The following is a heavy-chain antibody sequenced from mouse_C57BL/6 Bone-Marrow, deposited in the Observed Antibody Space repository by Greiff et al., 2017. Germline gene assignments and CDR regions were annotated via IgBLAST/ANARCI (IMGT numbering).Heavy chain of an antibody. J-gene: IGHJ2*01. CDR1: GYTFTSYW. D-gene: IGHD2-3*01. CDR3: ARDGYYDYCDY. Sequence: QVQLQQPGAELVRPGTSVKLSCKASGYTFTSYWMHWVKQRPGPGLEWIGVIDPSDSYTNYNQKFKGKATLTVDTSSSTAYMQLSSLTSEDSAVYYCARDGYYDYCDYWGQGTTLTVSS. V-gene: IGHV1-59*01. CDR2: IDPSDSYT.